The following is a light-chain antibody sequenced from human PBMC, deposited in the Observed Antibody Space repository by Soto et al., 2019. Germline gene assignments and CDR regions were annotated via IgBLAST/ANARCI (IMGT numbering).Light chain of an antibody. J-gene: IGKJ3*01. CDR3: QQSYSTPRG. Sequence: DIQMTQSPSSLSASVGDRVTITCRASQSISSYLNWYQQKPGKAPKLLIYAASSLQSGVPSRFSGSGSGTDFTLTISSLQPEDFATYYCQQSYSTPRGFGPGTKVDI. CDR2: AAS. V-gene: IGKV1-39*01. CDR1: QSISSY.